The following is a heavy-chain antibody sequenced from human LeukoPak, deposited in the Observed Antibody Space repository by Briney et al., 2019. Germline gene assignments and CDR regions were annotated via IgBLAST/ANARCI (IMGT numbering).Heavy chain of an antibody. CDR2: ISSSSRYI. D-gene: IGHD2-15*01. CDR3: ARGSEYCSGGTCYLNWFDP. V-gene: IGHV3-21*01. CDR1: GFTFSSYT. Sequence: GGSLRLSCAASGFTFSSYTMNWVRQAPGKGRVWVSSISSSSRYIFYADSVRGQFTIPRDHAKNSLYLQMNSLRAEDTAVYYCARGSEYCSGGTCYLNWFDPWGQGTLVTVSS. J-gene: IGHJ5*02.